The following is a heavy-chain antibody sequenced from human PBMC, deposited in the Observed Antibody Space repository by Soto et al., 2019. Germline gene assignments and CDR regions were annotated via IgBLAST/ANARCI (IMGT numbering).Heavy chain of an antibody. CDR3: ARGRHRNPDY. D-gene: IGHD4-4*01. CDR2: IRGYNGDT. CDR1: GYTFINFG. V-gene: IGHV1-18*04. J-gene: IGHJ4*02. Sequence: QVQLVQSGGEVKKPGASVRVSCKTSGYTFINFGITWVRQAPGQGLEWVGKIRGYNGDTNYAPKLQGRVTMTTDTSPRTAYLELRTLRSDDTAVYYCARGRHRNPDYWGQGTLVTVSS.